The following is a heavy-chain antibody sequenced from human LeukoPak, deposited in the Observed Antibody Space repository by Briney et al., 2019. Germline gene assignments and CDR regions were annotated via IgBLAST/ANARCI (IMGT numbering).Heavy chain of an antibody. J-gene: IGHJ4*02. V-gene: IGHV3-23*01. CDR1: GFTFSSYA. CDR2: ISGSGGST. D-gene: IGHD6-13*01. Sequence: GGSLGLSCAASGFTFSSYAMSWVRQAPGKGLEWVSAISGSGGSTYYADSVKGRFTISRDNSKNTLYLQMNSLRAEDTAVYYCAKRLSSSSTWYYFDYWGQGTLVTVSS. CDR3: AKRLSSSSTWYYFDY.